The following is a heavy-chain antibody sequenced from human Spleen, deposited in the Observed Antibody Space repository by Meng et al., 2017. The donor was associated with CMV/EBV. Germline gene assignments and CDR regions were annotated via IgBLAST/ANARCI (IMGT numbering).Heavy chain of an antibody. CDR3: ATGERAYCGGDCYFSRWFDP. V-gene: IGHV1-69*10. CDR2: ITIIVGFI. D-gene: IGHD2-21*01. J-gene: IGHJ5*02. Sequence: INWVRQAPGQGLEWLGGITIIVGFITYAQKFEGRVRITADRSTSTTYMEVNSLGYEDTAVYYCATGERAYCGGDCYFSRWFDPWGQGTLVTVSS.